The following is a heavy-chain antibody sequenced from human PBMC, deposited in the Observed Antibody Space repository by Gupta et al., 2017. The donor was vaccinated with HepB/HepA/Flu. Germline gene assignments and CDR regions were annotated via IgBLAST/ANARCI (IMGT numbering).Heavy chain of an antibody. CDR3: ARYKPVIDYIDY. CDR2: FCSTSGNT. D-gene: IGHD2-21*01. V-gene: IGHV4-39*01. Sequence: QVQLQESGPGLVKPSESLSLTCTVSDDSIRENSYCWGWIRQPPGKGPEWIVMFCSTSGNTYYSPSLQSRATISIDRSKRQFSLTLSSVTSADTSLYYCARYKPVIDYIDYWGQGTLIAVSS. CDR1: DDSIRENSYC. J-gene: IGHJ4*02.